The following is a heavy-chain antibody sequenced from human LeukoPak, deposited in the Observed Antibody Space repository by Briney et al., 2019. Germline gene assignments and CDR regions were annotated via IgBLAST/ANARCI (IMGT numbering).Heavy chain of an antibody. CDR1: GVAFSSYW. V-gene: IGHV3-7*01. CDR3: ARSVVPAGSNSSSWFGS. J-gene: IGHJ5*01. CDR2: INQDGSEK. D-gene: IGHD6-13*01. Sequence: QPVGSLRLSCAASGVAFSSYWMSWVRQSPGTGLEWVANINQDGSEKYYVAAAKGRFTTSRDNAKTSLYLQMHSLRAEDTAVYYCARSVVPAGSNSSSWFGSWGQGTLVTVSS.